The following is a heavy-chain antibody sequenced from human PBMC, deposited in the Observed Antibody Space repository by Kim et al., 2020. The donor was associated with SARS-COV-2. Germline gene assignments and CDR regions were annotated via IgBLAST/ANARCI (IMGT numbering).Heavy chain of an antibody. V-gene: IGHV4-39*01. CDR1: GGSISSSSYY. D-gene: IGHD6-13*01. CDR2: IYYSGST. Sequence: SETLSLTCTVSGGSISSSSYYWVWIRQPPGKGLEWIGSIYYSGSTYYNPSLKSRVTISVDTSKNQFSLKLSSVTAADTAVYYCARHWRAAAPTGWFDPWGQGTLVTVSS. CDR3: ARHWRAAAPTGWFDP. J-gene: IGHJ5*02.